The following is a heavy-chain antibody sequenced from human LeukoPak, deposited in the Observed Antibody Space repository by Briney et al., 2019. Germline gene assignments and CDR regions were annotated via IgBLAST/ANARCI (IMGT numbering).Heavy chain of an antibody. CDR1: GFNFANHA. CDR2: ISGGGDIT. V-gene: IGHV3-23*01. CDR3: VREDTPATANY. J-gene: IGHJ4*02. D-gene: IGHD2-21*02. Sequence: GGSLRLSCAASGFNFANHAMGWVRQTAGKGLEWVSAISGGGDITYYADSVKGRFTISRDNSKDTLFLQMHSLRPGDTAVYYCVREDTPATANYWGQGTLVTISS.